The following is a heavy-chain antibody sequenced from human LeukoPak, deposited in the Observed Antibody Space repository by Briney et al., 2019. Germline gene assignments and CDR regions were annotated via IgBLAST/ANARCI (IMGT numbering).Heavy chain of an antibody. CDR1: GFTFDDYG. D-gene: IGHD2-2*01. CDR3: ARAYCSTTSCYPYYYYMDV. V-gene: IGHV3-20*04. CDR2: INWNGGST. J-gene: IGHJ6*03. Sequence: PGGSLRLSCAASGFTFDDYGMSWVRHAPGKGLEWVSGINWNGGSTGYADSVKGRFTISRDNSKNTLYLQMDSLRTDDTAVYYCARAYCSTTSCYPYYYYMDVWGKGTTVTISS.